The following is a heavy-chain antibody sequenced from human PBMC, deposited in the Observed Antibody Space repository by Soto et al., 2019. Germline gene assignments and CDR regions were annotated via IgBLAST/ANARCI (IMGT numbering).Heavy chain of an antibody. CDR1: GFIFSNYA. J-gene: IGHJ4*02. CDR2: ISGSGGGT. CDR3: AKYHGSEEGY. D-gene: IGHD3-10*01. Sequence: GGSLRLSCAASGFIFSNYAMSWVRQAPGKGLEWVSGISGSGGGTYYADSVKGRFTISRDNSKNTLYLQMNSLRPEDTAVYYCAKYHGSEEGYWGQGTLVTVSS. V-gene: IGHV3-23*01.